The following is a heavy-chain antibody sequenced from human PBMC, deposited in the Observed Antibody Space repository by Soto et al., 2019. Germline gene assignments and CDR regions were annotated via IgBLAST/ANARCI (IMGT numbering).Heavy chain of an antibody. V-gene: IGHV3-72*01. J-gene: IGHJ4*02. D-gene: IGHD1-26*01. CDR2: IRNNVNSYNT. Sequence: EVQLVESGGGLVQPGGSLRLSCAASGFTFSDHYIDWVRQAPGKGLEWVGRIRNNVNSYNTGYVGSGKGRVTISRDDSKNSVDLQMNSLKTEETAVYYGTRGGTVAPFDHWGQGNLVTVSS. CDR3: TRGGTVAPFDH. CDR1: GFTFSDHY.